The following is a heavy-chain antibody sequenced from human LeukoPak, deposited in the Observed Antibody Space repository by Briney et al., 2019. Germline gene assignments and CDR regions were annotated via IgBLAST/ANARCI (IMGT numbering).Heavy chain of an antibody. CDR2: ISSSGSTI. J-gene: IGHJ4*02. Sequence: SGGSLRLSCAASGFTFSSYEMNWVRQAPGKGLEWVSYISSSGSTIYYADSVKGRFTISRDNAKNSLYLQMNSLRAEDTAVYYCARDLYRIVVVPHYFDCWGQGTLVTVSS. V-gene: IGHV3-48*03. D-gene: IGHD3-22*01. CDR1: GFTFSSYE. CDR3: ARDLYRIVVVPHYFDC.